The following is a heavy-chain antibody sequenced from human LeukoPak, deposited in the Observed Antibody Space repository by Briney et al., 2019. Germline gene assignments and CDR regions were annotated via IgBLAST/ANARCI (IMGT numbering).Heavy chain of an antibody. Sequence: SETLSLTCAVSGGSISSGGYSWSWIRQPPGKGLEWIANIYHGGSTYYNPSLKSRVTISVDRSKNQFSLKLSSVTAADTAVYYCARGDWYFDLWGRGTLVTVSS. CDR1: GGSISSGGYS. CDR2: IYHGGST. CDR3: ARGDWYFDL. J-gene: IGHJ2*01. V-gene: IGHV4-30-2*01.